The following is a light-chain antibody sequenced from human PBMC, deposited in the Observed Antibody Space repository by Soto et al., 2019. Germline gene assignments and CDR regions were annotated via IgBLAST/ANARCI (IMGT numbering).Light chain of an antibody. V-gene: IGKV3-15*01. J-gene: IGKJ5*01. CDR2: RAY. CDR1: QSVTSN. Sequence: EVVMTQSPGAVSVSPGERATLSCMASQSVTSNVAWYQQNPCQAPRLLIYRAYARATGVPARFSGSGSGTEFTLTISSLQSEDFAVYYCQQSNIWPPVTXGQGTRLEIK. CDR3: QQSNIWPPVT.